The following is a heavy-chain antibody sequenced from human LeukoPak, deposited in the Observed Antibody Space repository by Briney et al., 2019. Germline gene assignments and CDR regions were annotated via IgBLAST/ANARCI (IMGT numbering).Heavy chain of an antibody. D-gene: IGHD4-17*01. V-gene: IGHV1-2*02. J-gene: IGHJ5*02. CDR2: INPNSGGT. Sequence: ASVKVSCKASGYTFTGYYMHWVRQAPGQGLEWVGWINPNSGGTNYAQKFQGRVTMTRDTSISTAYMELSRLRSDDTAVYYCARVGYGDYVPWFDPWGQGTLVTVSS. CDR1: GYTFTGYY. CDR3: ARVGYGDYVPWFDP.